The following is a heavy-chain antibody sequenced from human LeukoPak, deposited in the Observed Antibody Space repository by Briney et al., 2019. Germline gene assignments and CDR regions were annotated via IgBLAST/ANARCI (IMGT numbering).Heavy chain of an antibody. J-gene: IGHJ4*02. CDR1: GGILSKWS. Sequence: GASVKVSCKASGGILSKWSISWVRQAPGQGLEWVGTIIPEFDEAHYAQKLQGRATISADDSATAAYMELRSLRSDDTAVYYCARGGVTVYSYGPDYWGQGTLVAVSS. D-gene: IGHD5-18*01. CDR2: IIPEFDEA. CDR3: ARGGVTVYSYGPDY. V-gene: IGHV1-69*13.